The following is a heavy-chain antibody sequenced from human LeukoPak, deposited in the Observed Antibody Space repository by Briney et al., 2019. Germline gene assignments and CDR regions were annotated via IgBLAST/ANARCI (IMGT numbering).Heavy chain of an antibody. D-gene: IGHD3-3*01. CDR2: IYTSGST. CDR3: ARDHAHYDFWSGYYLDV. V-gene: IGHV4-61*02. J-gene: IGHJ6*04. CDR1: GGSISSGSYY. Sequence: PSETLSLTCTVSGGSISSGSYYWSWIRQPAGKGLEWIGRIYTSGSTNYNPSLKSRVTISVDTSKNQFSLKLSSATAADTAVYYCARDHAHYDFWSGYYLDVWGKGTTVTVSS.